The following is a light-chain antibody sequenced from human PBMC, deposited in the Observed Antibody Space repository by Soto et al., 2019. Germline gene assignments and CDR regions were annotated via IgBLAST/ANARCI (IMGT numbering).Light chain of an antibody. CDR2: DAS. CDR1: QSITTW. V-gene: IGKV1-5*01. Sequence: DIQMTQSPSTLSASVGDRVTITCRASQSITTWLAWYQQKPGKAPNLLIYDASILESGAPPRFSGRGSGTEFTLTISSLQPDDFATYYCQQYGSYWSFGQGTKVEIE. J-gene: IGKJ1*01. CDR3: QQYGSYWS.